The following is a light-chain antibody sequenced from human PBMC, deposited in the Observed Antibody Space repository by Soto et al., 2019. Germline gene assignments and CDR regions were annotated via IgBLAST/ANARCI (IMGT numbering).Light chain of an antibody. CDR3: HQYQSYS. CDR2: HAS. Sequence: AIQMTQSPSSMSASVGDRVTITCRASQGIRNDLGWYQQKPGTAPKLLIYHASNLESGVPSRFSGSGSGTDFTLTTSSMQPDDLATYYCHQYQSYSFGQGTKVDIK. V-gene: IGKV1-13*02. J-gene: IGKJ1*01. CDR1: QGIRND.